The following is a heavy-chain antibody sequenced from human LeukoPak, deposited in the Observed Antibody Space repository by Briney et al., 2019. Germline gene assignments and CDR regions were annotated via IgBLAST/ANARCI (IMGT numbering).Heavy chain of an antibody. Sequence: PSETLSLTCAVYGGSFSGYYWSWIRQPPGKGLEWIGEINHSGSTNYNPSLKSRVTISVDTSKNQFSLKLSSVTAADTAVYYCARGYHKGVPKTGIAAAHFDYWGQGTQVTVSS. CDR2: INHSGST. CDR1: GGSFSGYY. V-gene: IGHV4-34*01. CDR3: ARGYHKGVPKTGIAAAHFDY. D-gene: IGHD6-13*01. J-gene: IGHJ4*02.